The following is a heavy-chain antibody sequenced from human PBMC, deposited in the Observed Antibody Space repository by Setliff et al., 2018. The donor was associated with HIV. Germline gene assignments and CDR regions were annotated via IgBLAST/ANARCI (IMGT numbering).Heavy chain of an antibody. V-gene: IGHV1-2*02. CDR2: INPNSGVT. CDR1: GYTFTGYY. D-gene: IGHD3-10*01. J-gene: IGHJ6*03. CDR3: ARGFPSLGSGNPSGHYYMDV. Sequence: ASVKVSCKASGYTFTGYYMHWVRQAPGQGLEWMGWINPNSGVTNYAQKFQGRVTMTRDTSISTAYMVLSSLRFDDTAVYYCARGFPSLGSGNPSGHYYMDVWGKGTTVTVSS.